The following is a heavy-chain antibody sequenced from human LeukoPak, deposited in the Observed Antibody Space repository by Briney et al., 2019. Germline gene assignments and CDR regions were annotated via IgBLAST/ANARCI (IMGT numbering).Heavy chain of an antibody. V-gene: IGHV4-39*07. CDR2: IFYSGST. Sequence: PSETLSLTCTVSGGSISTSNYYWGWIRQPPGKGLEWIGNIFYSGSTYYSPSLKSRVTISLDTSRNQFSLKLNSVTAADTAVYYCARDAPPAYCSGGTCYFDYRGQGTLVTVSS. D-gene: IGHD2-15*01. CDR3: ARDAPPAYCSGGTCYFDY. CDR1: GGSISTSNYY. J-gene: IGHJ4*02.